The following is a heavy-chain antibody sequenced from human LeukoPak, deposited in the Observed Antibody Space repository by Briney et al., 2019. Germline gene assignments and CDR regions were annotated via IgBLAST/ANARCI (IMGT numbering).Heavy chain of an antibody. J-gene: IGHJ4*02. CDR1: GFTLTRHH. Sequence: ASLKVSCKASGFTLTRHHISWVRQAPGQGLEWMGWIDANAGDTIYAQRFQGRVTMTRDTSTTTVFLELRSRRLDDTAVYYCVREDWGSGTIIDYWGQGTLVTVSS. CDR3: VREDWGSGTIIDY. V-gene: IGHV1-18*01. D-gene: IGHD1-14*01. CDR2: IDANAGDT.